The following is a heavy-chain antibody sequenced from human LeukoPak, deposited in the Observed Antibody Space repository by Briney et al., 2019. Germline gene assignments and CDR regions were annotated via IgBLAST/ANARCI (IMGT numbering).Heavy chain of an antibody. Sequence: GGSLRLSCAASGFNFRNYGLHWIRQAPGKGPEWVAYIWYDGTNKYYSDSVKARFTSSRDNPKNTPFLQMNRLVIEGTAVYYCARGGSTLIRGDGWSDPWGQGTLLTVSS. J-gene: IGHJ5*02. CDR1: GFNFRNYG. CDR2: IWYDGTNK. D-gene: IGHD2-21*01. CDR3: ARGGSTLIRGDGWSDP. V-gene: IGHV3-33*01.